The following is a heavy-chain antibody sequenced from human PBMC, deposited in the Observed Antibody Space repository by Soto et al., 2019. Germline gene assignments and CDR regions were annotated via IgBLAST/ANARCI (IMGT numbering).Heavy chain of an antibody. D-gene: IGHD3-22*01. V-gene: IGHV3-11*01. CDR1: WIRLSYYE. CDR3: ARSSGWFEADAFDL. J-gene: IGHJ3*01. Sequence: GSLRPSCASPWIRLSYYEMRLIRPAPGKGQEWVSFISRSGDTIYYVDSVKGRFSISRDNAKNSVYLQVRSLRVEDTAAYFCARSSGWFEADAFDLWGQGTMVTVSS. CDR2: ISRSGDTI.